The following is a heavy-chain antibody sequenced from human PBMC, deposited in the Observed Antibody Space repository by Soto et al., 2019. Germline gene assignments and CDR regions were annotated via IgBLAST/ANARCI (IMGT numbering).Heavy chain of an antibody. D-gene: IGHD2-2*01. CDR2: ISAYNGNT. V-gene: IGHV1-18*01. CDR1: GYTFTSYG. Sequence: GASVKVSCKASGYTFTSYGISWVRQAPGQGLEWMGWISAYNGNTNYAQKIQGRVTMTTDTSTSTAYMELRSLRSDDTAVYYCARLAGCSTSCSFRYYYYYGMDVWGQGTTVTVSS. J-gene: IGHJ6*02. CDR3: ARLAGCSTSCSFRYYYYYGMDV.